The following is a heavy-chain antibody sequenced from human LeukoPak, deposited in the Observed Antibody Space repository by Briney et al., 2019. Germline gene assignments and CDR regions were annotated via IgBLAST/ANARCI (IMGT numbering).Heavy chain of an antibody. J-gene: IGHJ4*02. CDR2: INHSGST. CDR1: GGSVSSGSYH. V-gene: IGHV4-39*07. CDR3: ARGDYVWGSYRLRTFDY. D-gene: IGHD3-16*02. Sequence: SETLSLTCTVSGGSVSSGSYHWSWIRQPPGKGLEWIGEINHSGSTNYNPSLKSRVTISGDTSKNQFSLKLSSVTAADTAVYYCARGDYVWGSYRLRTFDYWGQGTLATVSS.